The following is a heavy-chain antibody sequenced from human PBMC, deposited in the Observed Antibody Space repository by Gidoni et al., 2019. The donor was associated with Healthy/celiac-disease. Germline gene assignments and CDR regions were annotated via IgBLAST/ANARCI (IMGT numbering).Heavy chain of an antibody. Sequence: QVQLVESGGGVVQPGRSLSLSCAASGFTFISYGMHWVRQAPGKGLEWVEVIWYDGSNKYYADSVKGRFTISRDNSKNTLYLQMNSLRAEDTAVYYCARDSTTVGGSYFLNYWGQGTLVTVSS. CDR3: ARDSTTVGGSYFLNY. J-gene: IGHJ4*02. CDR1: GFTFISYG. CDR2: IWYDGSNK. D-gene: IGHD1-26*01. V-gene: IGHV3-33*01.